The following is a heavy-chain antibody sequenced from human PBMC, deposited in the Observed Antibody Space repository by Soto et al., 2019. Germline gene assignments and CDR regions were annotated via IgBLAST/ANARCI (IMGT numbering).Heavy chain of an antibody. Sequence: SETLSLTCTVSGGSISSGGYYWSWIRQHPGKGLEWIGYIYYSGSTYYNPSLKSRVTISVDTSKNQFSLKLSSVTAADTAVYYCARVEDDILTGRNFDYWGQGTLVTVTS. D-gene: IGHD3-9*01. V-gene: IGHV4-31*03. CDR2: IYYSGST. CDR1: GGSISSGGYY. J-gene: IGHJ4*02. CDR3: ARVEDDILTGRNFDY.